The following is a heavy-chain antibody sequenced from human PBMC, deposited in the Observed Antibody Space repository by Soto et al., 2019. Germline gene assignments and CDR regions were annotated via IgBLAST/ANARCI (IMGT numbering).Heavy chain of an antibody. CDR3: ARETHIQDYFDY. V-gene: IGHV1-69*13. CDR2: IIPIFGTA. D-gene: IGHD2-21*01. Sequence: GASVKVSCKASGGTFSSYAISWVRQAPGQGLEWVGGIIPIFGTANYAQKFQGRVTITADESTSTAYMELSSLRSEDTAVYYCARETHIQDYFDYWGQGTLVTVSS. J-gene: IGHJ4*02. CDR1: GGTFSSYA.